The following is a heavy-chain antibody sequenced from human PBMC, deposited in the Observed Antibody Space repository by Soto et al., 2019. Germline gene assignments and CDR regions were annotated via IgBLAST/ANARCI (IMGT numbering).Heavy chain of an antibody. Sequence: VQLVESGGGLVQPGRSLRLSCVASGFTFDDYAMHWVRQAPGKGLEWVSGMSWNRGSIVYADSVKGRFTISRDNAKNSLYLQMNSLRPEDSVLYYCAKDISLGELSAPDHWGQGTLVTVSS. CDR3: AKDISLGELSAPDH. J-gene: IGHJ4*02. CDR2: MSWNRGSI. CDR1: GFTFDDYA. V-gene: IGHV3-9*01. D-gene: IGHD3-16*02.